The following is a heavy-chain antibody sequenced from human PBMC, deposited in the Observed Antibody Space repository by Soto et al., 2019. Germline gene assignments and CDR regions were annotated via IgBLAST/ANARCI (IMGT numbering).Heavy chain of an antibody. CDR2: MNPNSGNG. V-gene: IGHV1-8*01. J-gene: IGHJ5*02. CDR1: GYAFSNND. CDR3: ARMATSGTLNWFDP. Sequence: ASVKVSCKASGYAFSNNDISWVRQATGQGLEWMGWMNPNSGNGGYAQKFQGRVTMTRDTSTSTAYMELSSLASDDTAIYYCARMATSGTLNWFDPWGQGTLVTVSS.